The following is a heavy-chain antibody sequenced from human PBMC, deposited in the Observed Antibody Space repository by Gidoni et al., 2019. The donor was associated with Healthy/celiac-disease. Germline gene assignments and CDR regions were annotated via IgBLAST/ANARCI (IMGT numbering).Heavy chain of an antibody. V-gene: IGHV3-23*01. CDR3: EKDRGISWFDS. CDR1: GFTFRRYA. D-gene: IGHD1-26*01. CDR2: ISGSGVST. Sequence: EGQLWESGGEGVQPGRSRRPSCSSSGFTFRRYATRWARRVPGEGLEGVSAISGSGVSTYYADSSKGRLNISRDNSKNTLYLQMTSVRAEDTAVYYCEKDRGISWFDSWGQGTLVTVSS. J-gene: IGHJ5*01.